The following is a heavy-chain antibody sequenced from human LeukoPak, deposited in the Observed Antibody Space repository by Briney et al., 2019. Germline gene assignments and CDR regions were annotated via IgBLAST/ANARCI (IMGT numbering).Heavy chain of an antibody. CDR3: AKDQHGSWPHDAFDI. J-gene: IGHJ3*02. CDR1: GFTFSSYA. Sequence: GGSLRLSCAASGFTFSSYAMSWVRQTPGKGLEWVPAISGSGGSTYYADSVKGRFTISRDNSKNTLYLQMNSLRAEDTAVYYCAKDQHGSWPHDAFDIWGQGTMVTVSS. V-gene: IGHV3-23*01. D-gene: IGHD6-13*01. CDR2: ISGSGGST.